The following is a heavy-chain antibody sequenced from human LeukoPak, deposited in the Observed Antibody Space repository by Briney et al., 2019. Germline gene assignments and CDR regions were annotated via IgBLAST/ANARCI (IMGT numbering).Heavy chain of an antibody. V-gene: IGHV1-69*01. CDR2: IIPIFGTA. CDR3: ARDNLYRFGSHRCSSTSCSRFTGDY. Sequence: GASLRLSCAASGGTFSSYAISWVRQAPGQGLEWMGGIIPIFGTANYAQKFQGRVTITADESTSTAYMELSSLRSEDTAVYYCARDNLYRFGSHRCSSTSCSRFTGDYWGQGTLVTVSS. J-gene: IGHJ4*02. CDR1: GGTFSSYA. D-gene: IGHD2-2*01.